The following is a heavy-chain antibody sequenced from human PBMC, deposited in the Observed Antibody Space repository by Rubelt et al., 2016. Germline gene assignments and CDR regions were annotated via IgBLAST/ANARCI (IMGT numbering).Heavy chain of an antibody. V-gene: IGHV5-10-1*03. D-gene: IGHD3-3*01. J-gene: IGHJ4*02. Sequence: EVQLVQSGAEVKKPGESLRISCKGSGYSFTSYWISWVRQMPGKGLEWMGRIDPSDSYTNYSPAFQGHVTISADKSISTADLQWSSLKASDTAMYYCAVYDFWSGYYLDYWGQGTLVTVSS. CDR2: IDPSDSYT. CDR3: AVYDFWSGYYLDY. CDR1: GYSFTSYW.